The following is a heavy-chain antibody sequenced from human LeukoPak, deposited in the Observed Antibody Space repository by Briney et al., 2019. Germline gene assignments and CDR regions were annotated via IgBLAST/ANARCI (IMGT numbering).Heavy chain of an antibody. CDR3: VRGFGELFYWFDP. Sequence: SETLSLTCTVSGGSISNYYWSWIRPPPGKGLDWIGYIYYGGSPNYNPSLKSRFTISVDPSTNQFSLKLSSVTAADTAVYYCVRGFGELFYWFDPWGQGTLVTVSS. D-gene: IGHD3-10*01. CDR1: GGSISNYY. CDR2: IYYGGSP. J-gene: IGHJ5*02. V-gene: IGHV4-59*01.